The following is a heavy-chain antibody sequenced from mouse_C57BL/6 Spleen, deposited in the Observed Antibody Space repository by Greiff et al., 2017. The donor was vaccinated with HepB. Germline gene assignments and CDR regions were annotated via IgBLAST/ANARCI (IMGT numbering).Heavy chain of an antibody. CDR3: ARSAEYYAMDY. CDR1: GYTFTSYW. D-gene: IGHD1-2*01. Sequence: VQLQQPGAELVKPGASVKLSCKASGYTFTSYWMQWVKQRPGQGLEWIGEIDPSDSYTNYNQKFKGKATLTVDTSSSTAYMQLSSLTSEDSAVYYCARSAEYYAMDYWGQGTSVTVSS. V-gene: IGHV1-50*01. CDR2: IDPSDSYT. J-gene: IGHJ4*01.